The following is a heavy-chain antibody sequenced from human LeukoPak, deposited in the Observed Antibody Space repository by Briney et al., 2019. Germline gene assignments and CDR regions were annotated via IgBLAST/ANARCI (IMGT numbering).Heavy chain of an antibody. Sequence: GGSLRLSCAASGFTFSIYAMSWVRQAPGKGLEWVSAIRGSGESTYYADSVKGRFTISRDNSKNTLFLQMNSLEAEDTAVYYCARDSTGAPHPNYFDYWGQGTLVTVSS. J-gene: IGHJ4*02. CDR2: IRGSGEST. CDR1: GFTFSIYA. CDR3: ARDSTGAPHPNYFDY. D-gene: IGHD1-26*01. V-gene: IGHV3-23*01.